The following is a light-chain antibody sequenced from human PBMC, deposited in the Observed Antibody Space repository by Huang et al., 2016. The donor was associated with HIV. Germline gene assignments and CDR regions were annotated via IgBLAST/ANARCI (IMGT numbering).Light chain of an antibody. Sequence: DIQMTQSQSAMSASVGDRVTMTFRASQDIDNYFAWFQQKPGKVPKRLIYATSTLQTGVPSRFSGSGSGTEFTLTIDGLQPEDFATYYCLQHNIYPFSFGGGTKVEI. CDR1: QDIDNY. CDR2: ATS. V-gene: IGKV1-17*03. J-gene: IGKJ4*01. CDR3: LQHNIYPFS.